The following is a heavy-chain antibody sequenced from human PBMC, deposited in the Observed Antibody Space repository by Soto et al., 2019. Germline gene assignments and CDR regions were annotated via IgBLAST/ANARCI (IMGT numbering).Heavy chain of an antibody. CDR3: AREGGRSITIFGVVIFPSYFDY. J-gene: IGHJ4*02. D-gene: IGHD3-3*01. CDR2: ISSSSSYI. Sequence: GGSLRLSCAASGFTFSSYSMNWVRQAPGKGLEWVSSISSSSSYIYYADSVKGRFTISRDNAKNSLYLQMNSLRAEDTAVYYCAREGGRSITIFGVVIFPSYFDYWGQGTLVTVSS. CDR1: GFTFSSYS. V-gene: IGHV3-21*01.